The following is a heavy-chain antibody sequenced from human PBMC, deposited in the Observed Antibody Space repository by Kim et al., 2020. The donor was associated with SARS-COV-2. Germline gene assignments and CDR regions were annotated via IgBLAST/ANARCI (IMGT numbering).Heavy chain of an antibody. D-gene: IGHD4-17*01. V-gene: IGHV3-7*01. Sequence: DSVKGRFTISRDNAKNSLYLQMNSLRAEDTAVYYCARGYGDYISFYAMDVWGQGTTVTVSS. J-gene: IGHJ6*02. CDR3: ARGYGDYISFYAMDV.